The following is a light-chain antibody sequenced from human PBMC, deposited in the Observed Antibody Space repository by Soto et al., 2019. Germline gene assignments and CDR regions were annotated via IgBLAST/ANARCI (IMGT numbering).Light chain of an antibody. Sequence: EIVLTQSPGTLSLSPGERATLSCRASQSVSSDYLAWYQQKPGQAPRLLIYGASSRDTGIPDRFSGSGSGTDFTLTISRLEPEDFALYYCQHYGNSPYTFGQGTKLEI. CDR1: QSVSSDY. CDR2: GAS. V-gene: IGKV3-20*01. J-gene: IGKJ2*01. CDR3: QHYGNSPYT.